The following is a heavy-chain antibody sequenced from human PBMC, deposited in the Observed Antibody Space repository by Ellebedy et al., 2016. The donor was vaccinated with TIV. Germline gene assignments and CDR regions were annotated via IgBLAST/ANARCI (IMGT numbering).Heavy chain of an antibody. CDR2: ISTYNGNT. D-gene: IGHD3-10*02. J-gene: IGHJ4*02. CDR3: ARDMFWARWGFDY. V-gene: IGHV1-18*01. Sequence: ASVKVSXXASGYTFTSYGISWVRQAPGQGLEWMGWISTYNGNTKYSQKFQGRVTITRDTSASTAYMELSSLRSEDTAVYYCARDMFWARWGFDYWGQGTLVTVSS. CDR1: GYTFTSYG.